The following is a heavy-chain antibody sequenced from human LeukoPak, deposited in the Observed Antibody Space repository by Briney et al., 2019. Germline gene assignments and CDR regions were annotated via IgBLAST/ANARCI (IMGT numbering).Heavy chain of an antibody. J-gene: IGHJ5*02. D-gene: IGHD2-2*02. Sequence: SETLSLTCAVYGGSFRDYYWSWIRQPPGKGLEWIGEINHDGTTNYNPSLKSRVIMSVDASKSQFFLTLTPVTAADTAVYYCAREGAYTNFVNRFDAWGQGTLVTVSS. V-gene: IGHV4-34*01. CDR2: INHDGTT. CDR3: AREGAYTNFVNRFDA. CDR1: GGSFRDYY.